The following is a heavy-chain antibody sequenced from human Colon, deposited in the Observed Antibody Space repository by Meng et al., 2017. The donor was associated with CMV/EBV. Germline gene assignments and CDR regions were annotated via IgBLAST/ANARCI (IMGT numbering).Heavy chain of an antibody. CDR1: GYTFSDYQ. CDR3: ARDPSGSRVPFDY. J-gene: IGHJ4*02. V-gene: IGHV1-2*02. CDR2: INSNSGAT. Sequence: QVQLVLAGAEVKKPGASGKVSCKTSGYTFSDYQIHWVRQAPGQGLEWMGWINSNSGATDYAQKFQGRFTMTRDTSITTVYMELSSLRSDDTAVYYCARDPSGSRVPFDYWGQGSLVTVSS. D-gene: IGHD1-26*01.